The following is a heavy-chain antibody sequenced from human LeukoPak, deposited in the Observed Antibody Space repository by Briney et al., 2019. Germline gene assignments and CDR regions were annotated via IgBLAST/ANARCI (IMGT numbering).Heavy chain of an antibody. CDR1: EGTFSTYT. Sequence: SVKVSCKASEGTFSTYTISWVRQAPGQGLECMGRIIPILSIIHYAQNFQGRVTTTADKSTTTSYMELSSLRSEDTAVYYCARSGWHCSSTSCYDFDLWGQGTLVAVSS. CDR3: ARSGWHCSSTSCYDFDL. CDR2: IIPILSII. V-gene: IGHV1-69*02. D-gene: IGHD2-2*01. J-gene: IGHJ3*01.